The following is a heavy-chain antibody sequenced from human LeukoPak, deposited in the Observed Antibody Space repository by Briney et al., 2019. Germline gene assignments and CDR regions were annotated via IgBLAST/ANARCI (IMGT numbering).Heavy chain of an antibody. Sequence: GGSLRLSCAASGFTFSSYSMNWVRQAPGKGLEWVSYISSSSSTIYYADSVKGRFTISRDNAKNSLYLQMNSLRAEDTAVYYCARDTRTVVTRDFDYWGQGTLVTVSS. V-gene: IGHV3-48*01. CDR2: ISSSSSTI. CDR3: ARDTRTVVTRDFDY. D-gene: IGHD4-23*01. CDR1: GFTFSSYS. J-gene: IGHJ4*02.